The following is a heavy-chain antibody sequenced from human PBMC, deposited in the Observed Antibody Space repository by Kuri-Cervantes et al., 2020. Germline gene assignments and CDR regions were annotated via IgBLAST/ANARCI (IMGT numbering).Heavy chain of an antibody. Sequence: ASVKVSCKASGYTFTGYYMHWVRQAPGQGLEWMGWINPNSGGTNYAQKFQGWVTMTRDTSISTAYMELSRLRSDDTAVYYCARVGNTVPPTDNWFDPWGQGTLVTVSS. CDR2: INPNSGGT. CDR1: GYTFTGYY. D-gene: IGHD4-11*01. J-gene: IGHJ5*02. CDR3: ARVGNTVPPTDNWFDP. V-gene: IGHV1-2*04.